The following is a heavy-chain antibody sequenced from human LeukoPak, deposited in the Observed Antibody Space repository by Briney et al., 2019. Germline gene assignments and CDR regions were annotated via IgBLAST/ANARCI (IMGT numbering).Heavy chain of an antibody. CDR1: GGSFSGYY. J-gene: IGHJ4*02. V-gene: IGHV4-34*01. Sequence: SETLSLTCAVYGGSFSGYYWSWIRQPPGKGLEWIGEINHSGSTIYTPSLKSRLAISRDTSSDQFSLRLTSVTAADTAVYYCARAPIVVVSTPSFDTWGQGILVTASS. CDR2: INHSGST. D-gene: IGHD3-22*01. CDR3: ARAPIVVVSTPSFDT.